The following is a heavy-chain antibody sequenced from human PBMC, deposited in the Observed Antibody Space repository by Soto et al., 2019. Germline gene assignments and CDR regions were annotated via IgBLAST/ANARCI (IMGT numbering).Heavy chain of an antibody. CDR3: ARHVVNWNYFDY. CDR1: GGSISSSSYY. J-gene: IGHJ4*02. Sequence: QVQLQESGPGLVKPSETLSLTCTVSGGSISSSSYYWGWIRQPPGKGLEWIGSIYYSGRTYYNPSLKSRVTISEDTSKNQFSLKLSSVTAADTAVYYCARHVVNWNYFDYWGQGTLVTVSS. V-gene: IGHV4-39*01. D-gene: IGHD1-20*01. CDR2: IYYSGRT.